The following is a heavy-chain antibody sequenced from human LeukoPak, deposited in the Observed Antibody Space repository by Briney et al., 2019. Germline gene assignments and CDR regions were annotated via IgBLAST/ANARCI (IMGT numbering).Heavy chain of an antibody. CDR1: GFIAGYNY. Sequence: GGSLRLSCEVSGFIAGYNYMSWVRQAPGKGLEWVSVIYRGDTYYADSVKGRFTICRGDSKNTVFLQMNDLRVEGTAEYFCASYYCSSGSCYFDHWGQGTLVTVSS. CDR3: ASYYCSSGSCYFDH. J-gene: IGHJ4*02. V-gene: IGHV3-53*01. D-gene: IGHD2-15*01. CDR2: IYRGDT.